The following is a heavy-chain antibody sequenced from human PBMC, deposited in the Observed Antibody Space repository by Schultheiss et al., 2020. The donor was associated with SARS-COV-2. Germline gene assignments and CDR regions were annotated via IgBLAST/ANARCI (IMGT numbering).Heavy chain of an antibody. D-gene: IGHD3-9*01. J-gene: IGHJ4*02. CDR3: ARLRHDILTVKVRGYFDY. Sequence: LRLSCTVSGGSISSGGYYWSWIRQHPGKGLEWIGYIYYSGSTYYNPSLKSRVTISVDTSKNQFSLKLSSVTAADTAVYYCARLRHDILTVKVRGYFDYWGQGTLVTVSS. CDR1: GGSISSGGYY. V-gene: IGHV4-31*03. CDR2: IYYSGST.